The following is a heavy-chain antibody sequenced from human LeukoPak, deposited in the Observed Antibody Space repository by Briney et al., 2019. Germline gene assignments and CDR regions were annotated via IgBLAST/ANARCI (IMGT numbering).Heavy chain of an antibody. J-gene: IGHJ3*02. CDR1: GFTFSSYA. CDR2: ISYDGSNK. Sequence: PGGSLRLSCAASGFTFSSYAMHWVRQAPGKGLEWVAVISYDGSNKYYADSVKGRFTISRDNSKNTLYLQMNSLRAEDTAVYYCAKDDSSGYSWAFDIWGQGTMVTVSS. D-gene: IGHD3-22*01. CDR3: AKDDSSGYSWAFDI. V-gene: IGHV3-30-3*01.